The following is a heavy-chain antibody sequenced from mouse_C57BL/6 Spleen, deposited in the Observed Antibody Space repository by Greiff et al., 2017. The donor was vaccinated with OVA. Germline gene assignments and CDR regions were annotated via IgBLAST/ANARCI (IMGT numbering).Heavy chain of an antibody. CDR1: GYTFTSYW. D-gene: IGHD2-4*01. CDR2: INPSNGGT. V-gene: IGHV1-53*01. J-gene: IGHJ2*01. Sequence: QVQLKQPGTELVKPGASVKLSCKASGYTFTSYWMHWVKQRPGQGLEWIGNINPSNGGTNYNEKFKSKATLTVDKSSSTAYMQLSSLTSEDSAVYYCARGHIYYDYDYFDYWGQGTTLTVSS. CDR3: ARGHIYYDYDYFDY.